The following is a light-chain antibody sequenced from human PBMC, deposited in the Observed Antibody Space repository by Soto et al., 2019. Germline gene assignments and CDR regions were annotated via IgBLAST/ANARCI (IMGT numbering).Light chain of an antibody. J-gene: IGLJ3*02. CDR2: EVT. V-gene: IGLV2-8*01. CDR3: SSFASSNTWV. Sequence: QSALTQPPSASGSTGQSGTISCTGTSSDVGAYNYVSWYQQHAGKAPTLVIYEVTKRPSGVPDRFSGSKSANTASLTVSGLQAEDEADYYCSSFASSNTWVFGGGTKLTVL. CDR1: SSDVGAYNY.